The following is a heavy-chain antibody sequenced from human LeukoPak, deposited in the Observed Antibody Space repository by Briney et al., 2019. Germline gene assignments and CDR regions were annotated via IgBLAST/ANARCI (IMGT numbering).Heavy chain of an antibody. J-gene: IGHJ4*02. CDR1: GFTFSSHW. D-gene: IGHD6-13*01. V-gene: IGHV3-74*01. CDR2: INSDESST. Sequence: GGSLRLSCAASGFTFSSHWMHWVRQAPGKGLVWVSRINSDESSTNYADSVKGRFTISRDNAKNSLYLQMNSLRAEDTAVYYCARVEQQLANFDYWGQGTLVTVSS. CDR3: ARVEQQLANFDY.